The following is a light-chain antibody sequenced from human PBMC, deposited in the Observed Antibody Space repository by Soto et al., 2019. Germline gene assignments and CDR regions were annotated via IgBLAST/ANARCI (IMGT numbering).Light chain of an antibody. J-gene: IGKJ4*01. CDR3: QQRSNWPLT. V-gene: IGKV3-11*01. CDR1: QSVSSH. Sequence: EVVLTQSPATLSLSPGERATLSCRASQSVSSHLAWYQQKPGQAPRLLIYDASNRATGIPARFSGSGSGTDFTLTISSLETEDFAVYYCQQRSNWPLTFGGGTKVEIK. CDR2: DAS.